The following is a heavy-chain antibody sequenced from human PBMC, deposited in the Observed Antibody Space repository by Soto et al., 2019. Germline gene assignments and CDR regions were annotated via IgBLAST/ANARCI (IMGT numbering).Heavy chain of an antibody. Sequence: QVQLQESGPGLMKPSQTLSLTCTVSGDSINSADYSWSWIRQPPGKGLEWIGHIYYSGSTYYTPSLKSRVTISIDTSKNQFSLKMTSVTVADTAVYYCARDRGSSWMYKWFDPWGQGTHVTVSS. D-gene: IGHD6-13*01. J-gene: IGHJ5*02. V-gene: IGHV4-30-4*01. CDR3: ARDRGSSWMYKWFDP. CDR2: IYYSGST. CDR1: GDSINSADYS.